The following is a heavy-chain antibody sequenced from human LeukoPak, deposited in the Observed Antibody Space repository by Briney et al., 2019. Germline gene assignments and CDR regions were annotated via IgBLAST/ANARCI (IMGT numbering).Heavy chain of an antibody. Sequence: SETLSLTCTASGGSISSHYWSWIRQPPGKGLEWIGYIYYSGSTNYNPSLKSRVTISVDTSKNQFSLKLSSVTAADTAVYYCAREVSSSNFDYRGQGTLVTVSS. D-gene: IGHD6-6*01. J-gene: IGHJ4*02. CDR3: AREVSSSNFDY. CDR2: IYYSGST. V-gene: IGHV4-59*11. CDR1: GGSISSHY.